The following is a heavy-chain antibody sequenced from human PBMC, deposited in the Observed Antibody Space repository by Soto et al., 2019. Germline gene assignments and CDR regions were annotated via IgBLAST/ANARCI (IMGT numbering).Heavy chain of an antibody. CDR1: GFTFSSYA. D-gene: IGHD5-12*01. CDR2: ISGSGGST. V-gene: IGHV3-23*01. Sequence: EVQLLESGGGLVQPGGSLRLSCAASGFTFSSYAMSWVRQAPGKGLEWVSAISGSGGSTYYADSVKGRFTISRDNSKHPVELQMNSLRAEDTAVYYCAKVRAATIYSTRLDHWGQGTLVTVSS. J-gene: IGHJ5*02. CDR3: AKVRAATIYSTRLDH.